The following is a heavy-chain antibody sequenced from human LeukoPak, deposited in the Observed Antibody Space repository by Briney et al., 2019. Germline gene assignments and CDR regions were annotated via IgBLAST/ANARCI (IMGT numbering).Heavy chain of an antibody. D-gene: IGHD3-16*01. Sequence: GGSLRLSCIASGFVFSRDNMNWVRRAPGEGLEWVAHISEAIYYADSVQGRFTISRDNAKNSLYLQMSNLRAEDTAMYYCVREVGRPKTFYFDSWGRGTPVTVSS. CDR2: ISEAI. CDR3: VREVGRPKTFYFDS. J-gene: IGHJ4*02. V-gene: IGHV3-48*04. CDR1: GFVFSRDN.